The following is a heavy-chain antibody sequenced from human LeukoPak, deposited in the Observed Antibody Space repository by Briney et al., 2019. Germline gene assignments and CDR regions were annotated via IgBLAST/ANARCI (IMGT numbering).Heavy chain of an antibody. J-gene: IGHJ2*01. CDR1: GGSISSSSYY. V-gene: IGHV4-39*07. CDR3: ARRTYYYDSSGYTSYWYFDL. CDR2: IYYSGST. D-gene: IGHD3-22*01. Sequence: PSETLSLTCTVSGGSISSSSYYWGWIRQPPGKGLEWIGSIYYSGSTYYNPSLKSRVTISVDTSKNQFSLKLSSVTAADTAVYYCARRTYYYDSSGYTSYWYFDLWGRGTLVTVSS.